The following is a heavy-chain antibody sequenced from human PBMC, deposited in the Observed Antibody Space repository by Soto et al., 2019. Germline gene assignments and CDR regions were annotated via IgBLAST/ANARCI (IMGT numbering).Heavy chain of an antibody. V-gene: IGHV4-59*11. J-gene: IGHJ6*02. CDR1: GGSISSHY. D-gene: IGHD6-6*01. Sequence: SETLSLTCTVSGGSISSHYWSWVRQAPGKGLEWIGHIYYRGSTTYNPSLRSRSTISVDTSNNQFSLKLNSVTTADTAVYYCARDWSRAAPNPLYGMDVWGHGTTVTVSS. CDR3: ARDWSRAAPNPLYGMDV. CDR2: IYYRGST.